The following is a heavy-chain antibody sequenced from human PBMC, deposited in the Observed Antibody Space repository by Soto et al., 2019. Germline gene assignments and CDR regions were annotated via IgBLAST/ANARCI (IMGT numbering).Heavy chain of an antibody. J-gene: IGHJ1*01. D-gene: IGHD6-13*01. Sequence: GGSLRLSCAASGFTFSDYYMSWIRQAPGKGLEWVSYISSSSSYTNYAHSVKGRFTISRDNAKNSLYLQMSGLRAEVTSVYYCARGDSSSWVHDIQHWGQGTLVTVSS. CDR3: ARGDSSSWVHDIQH. CDR1: GFTFSDYY. CDR2: ISSSSSYT. V-gene: IGHV3-11*06.